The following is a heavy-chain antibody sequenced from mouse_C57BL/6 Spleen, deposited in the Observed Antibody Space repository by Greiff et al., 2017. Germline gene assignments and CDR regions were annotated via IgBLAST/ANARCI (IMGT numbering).Heavy chain of an antibody. J-gene: IGHJ2*03. Sequence: EVQGVESGGDLVKPGGSLKLSCAASGFTFSSYGMSWVRQTPDKRLEWVATISLGGSYTYYPDSVKGRVTISRDKAKNTLSLQMSSLKSEDTAMYYCARHEGLFDYWGQGTRLTVSS. V-gene: IGHV5-6*01. CDR1: GFTFSSYG. CDR2: ISLGGSYT. D-gene: IGHD3-3*01. CDR3: ARHEGLFDY.